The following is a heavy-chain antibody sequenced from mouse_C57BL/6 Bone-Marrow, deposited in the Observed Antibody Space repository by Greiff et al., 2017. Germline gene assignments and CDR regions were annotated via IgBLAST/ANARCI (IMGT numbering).Heavy chain of an antibody. CDR3: TRGITTVVASDY. V-gene: IGHV5-9-1*02. D-gene: IGHD1-1*01. J-gene: IGHJ3*01. CDR1: GFTFSSYA. Sequence: EVKLVESGEGLVKPGGSLKLSCAASGFTFSSYAMSWVRQTPEKRLEWVAYISSGGDYIYYADTVKGRFTISRDNARNTLYLQMSSLKSEDTAMYYCTRGITTVVASDYWGQGTLVTVSA. CDR2: ISSGGDYI.